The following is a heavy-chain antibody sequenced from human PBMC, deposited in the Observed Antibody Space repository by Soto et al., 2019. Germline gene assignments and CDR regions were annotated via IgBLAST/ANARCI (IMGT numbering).Heavy chain of an antibody. D-gene: IGHD2-21*01. V-gene: IGHV1-69*01. Sequence: QVQLVQSGAEMKKPGYSVQVSCKASGGGNLRDYRTTWVRQAPGQGLEWMGGIIPKRGSANYAQNFQGRGAMTADGSTDTVNRELRSLRSEDTDVYSRARGGDGCHCGAVYWGQGTPVTVPS. CDR2: IIPKRGSA. CDR1: GGGNLRDYR. J-gene: IGHJ4*02. CDR3: ARGGDGCHCGAVY.